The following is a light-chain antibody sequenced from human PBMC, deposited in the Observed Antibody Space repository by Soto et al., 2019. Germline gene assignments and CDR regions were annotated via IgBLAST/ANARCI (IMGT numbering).Light chain of an antibody. Sequence: AIRMTQSPSSFSASTGDRVTITFRASQGISSYLAWYQQKPGKAPKLLIYAASTLQSGVPSRLSGSGSGTEFTLTISSLQPDDFATYYCQQYNSYWTFGQGTKVDI. CDR1: QGISSY. V-gene: IGKV1-8*01. CDR3: QQYNSYWT. J-gene: IGKJ1*01. CDR2: AAS.